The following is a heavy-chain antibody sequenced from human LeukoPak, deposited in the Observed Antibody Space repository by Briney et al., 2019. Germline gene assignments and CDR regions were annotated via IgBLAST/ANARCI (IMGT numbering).Heavy chain of an antibody. D-gene: IGHD3-9*01. CDR1: GGSISSSSYY. J-gene: IGHJ4*02. Sequence: SETLSLTCTVSGGSISSSSYYWGWIRQPPGKGLEWIGSIYYSGSTYYNPSLKSRVTISVDTSKNQFSLKLGSVTAADTAVYYCARQDYDILTGYPSYFDYWGQGTLVTVSS. V-gene: IGHV4-39*07. CDR2: IYYSGST. CDR3: ARQDYDILTGYPSYFDY.